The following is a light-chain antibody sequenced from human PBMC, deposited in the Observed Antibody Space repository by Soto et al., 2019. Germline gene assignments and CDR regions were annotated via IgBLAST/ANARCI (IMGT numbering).Light chain of an antibody. CDR1: QSISNS. J-gene: IGKJ5*01. V-gene: IGKV3-11*01. Sequence: EIVLTQSPATLSLSPGERATLSCRASQSISNSLAWYQQKPGQAPRLLIYDASNRATGVPARFSGSGSGTDFTLTFSFLEPEDFAVYYCQQRHNWPPITFGLGTRLEIK. CDR2: DAS. CDR3: QQRHNWPPIT.